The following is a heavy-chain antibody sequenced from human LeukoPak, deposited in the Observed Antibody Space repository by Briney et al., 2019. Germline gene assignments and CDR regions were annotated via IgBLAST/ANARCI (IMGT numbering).Heavy chain of an antibody. D-gene: IGHD6-13*01. Sequence: PGGSLRLSCAASGFTFDDYGMSWVRQAPGKGLEWVSGINWNGGSTGYADSVKGRFTISRDNAKNSLYLQMNSLRAEDTALYYCARLAAAGYYYYYYYMDVWGKGTTVTVS. V-gene: IGHV3-20*04. J-gene: IGHJ6*03. CDR2: INWNGGST. CDR1: GFTFDDYG. CDR3: ARLAAAGYYYYYYYMDV.